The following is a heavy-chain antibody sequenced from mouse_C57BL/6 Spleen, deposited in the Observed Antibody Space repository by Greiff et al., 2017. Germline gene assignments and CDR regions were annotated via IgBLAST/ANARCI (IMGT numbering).Heavy chain of an antibody. CDR1: GYTFTSYG. CDR3: ARLGDPFAY. CDR2: IYPRSGNT. J-gene: IGHJ3*01. D-gene: IGHD4-1*01. Sequence: VQLQQSGAELARPGASVKLSCKASGYTFTSYGISWVKQRTGQGLEWIGEIYPRSGNTYYNEKFKGKATLTADKSSSTAYMELRSLTSEDSAVYFCARLGDPFAYGGQGTLVTVSA. V-gene: IGHV1-81*01.